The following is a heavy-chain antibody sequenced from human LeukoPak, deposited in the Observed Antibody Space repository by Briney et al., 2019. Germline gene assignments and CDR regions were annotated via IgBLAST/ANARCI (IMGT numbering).Heavy chain of an antibody. CDR1: GFTFSTYS. Sequence: GGSLRLSCAASGFTFSTYSMNWVRQAPGKGLEWVSYISSSSSTIYYADSVKGRFTISRDNAKNSLYLQMNNLRAEDTAVYYCARDSSPDSWGQGTLVTVSS. J-gene: IGHJ4*02. CDR3: ARDSSPDS. CDR2: ISSSSSTI. D-gene: IGHD6-13*01. V-gene: IGHV3-48*01.